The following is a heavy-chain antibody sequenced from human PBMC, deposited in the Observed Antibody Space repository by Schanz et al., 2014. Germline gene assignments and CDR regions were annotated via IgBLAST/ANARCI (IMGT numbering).Heavy chain of an antibody. D-gene: IGHD3-3*01. Sequence: VQLVESGGGLVKPGGSLRLSCAASGFSFSDYYMSWIRQAPGKGLEWISFINTGSNYINYADSVKGRFTISRDNTKNSLFLQLNSLRADDTAVYYCAREQTIFGVTYTDAYDVWGRGTMVTVSS. V-gene: IGHV3-11*05. CDR2: INTGSNYI. J-gene: IGHJ3*01. CDR1: GFSFSDYY. CDR3: AREQTIFGVTYTDAYDV.